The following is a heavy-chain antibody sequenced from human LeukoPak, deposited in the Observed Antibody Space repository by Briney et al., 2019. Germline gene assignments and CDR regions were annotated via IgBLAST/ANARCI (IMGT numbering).Heavy chain of an antibody. CDR3: AKDAASIVGAKGLDY. Sequence: PGGSLRLSCAASGFTFSRYGMHWVRQAPGKRLEWVAFIRYDGSNKYYADSVKGRFTISRDNSKNTLYLQMNSLRAEDTAVYYCAKDAASIVGAKGLDYWGQGTLVTVSS. CDR1: GFTFSRYG. D-gene: IGHD1-26*01. V-gene: IGHV3-30*02. CDR2: IRYDGSNK. J-gene: IGHJ4*02.